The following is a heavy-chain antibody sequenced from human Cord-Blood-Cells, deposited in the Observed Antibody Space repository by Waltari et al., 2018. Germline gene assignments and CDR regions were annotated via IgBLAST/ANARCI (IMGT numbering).Heavy chain of an antibody. J-gene: IGHJ4*02. D-gene: IGHD4-17*01. CDR1: GGSISGSSYF. CDR2: IYYSGST. Sequence: QLQLQESGPGLVKPSEALSLTCTVSGGSISGSSYFLGWIRQPPGKGLEWIGSIYYSGSTYYNPSLKSRVTISVDTSKNQFSLKLSSVTAADTAVYYCVHDYGDQRPIDYWGQGTLVTVSS. CDR3: VHDYGDQRPIDY. V-gene: IGHV4-39*01.